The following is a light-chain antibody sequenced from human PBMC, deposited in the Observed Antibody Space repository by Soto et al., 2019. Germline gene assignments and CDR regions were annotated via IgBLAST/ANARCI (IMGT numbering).Light chain of an antibody. CDR3: QQYNSYSPPT. J-gene: IGKJ1*01. CDR2: GVS. CDR1: QRISRW. Sequence: DIQMTQSPFTLSASVGDRVTITCRASQRISRWLAWYQQKPGKAPSLLIYGVSSLQSGVPSRFSGSGSGTEYTLTISSLQPDDFATYYCQQYNSYSPPTFGQGTKVEIK. V-gene: IGKV1-5*01.